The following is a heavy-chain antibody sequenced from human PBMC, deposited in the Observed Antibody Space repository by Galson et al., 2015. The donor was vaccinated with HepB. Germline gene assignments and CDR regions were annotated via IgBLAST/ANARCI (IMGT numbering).Heavy chain of an antibody. CDR1: GYTFTNYW. J-gene: IGHJ6*02. CDR3: ARRYCTSSSCSGAHFYYYGLDV. Sequence: QSGAEVKKPGESLGISCKGSGYTFTNYWITWVRQVPGKGLEWMGRIDPGDSYSNHNPSFEGHVTMSVDKSIDTAYLQWSSLKASDTGVYYCARRYCTSSSCSGAHFYYYGLDVWGQGTTVTVSS. V-gene: IGHV5-10-1*01. CDR2: IDPGDSYS. D-gene: IGHD2-2*01.